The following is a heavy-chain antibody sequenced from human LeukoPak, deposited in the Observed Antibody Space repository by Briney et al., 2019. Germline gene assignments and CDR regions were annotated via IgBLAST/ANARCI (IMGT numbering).Heavy chain of an antibody. J-gene: IGHJ4*02. CDR2: ISTYNGHT. CDR3: ARGAYFDY. Sequence: ASVKVSCKASGFTFTNYNMHWVRQAPGQGLEWMGWISTYNGHTNYAQNLQDRVTMTTDTSTTTAYMELRSLRSDDTAVYYCARGAYFDYWGQGTLVTVSS. V-gene: IGHV1-18*01. CDR1: GFTFTNYN.